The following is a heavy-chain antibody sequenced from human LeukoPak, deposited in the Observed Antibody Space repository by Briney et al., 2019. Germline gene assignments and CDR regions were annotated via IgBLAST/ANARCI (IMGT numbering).Heavy chain of an antibody. D-gene: IGHD3-22*01. CDR1: GFTFSSYA. Sequence: PGGSLRLSCAASGFTFSSYAMSWVPQAPGKGLEWVSAISGSGGSTYYADSVKGRFTISRENSKNTLYLKMNRLRAEDTAVYYCAKDYYYDSSTFDYWGQGTLVTVSS. V-gene: IGHV3-23*01. CDR2: ISGSGGST. CDR3: AKDYYYDSSTFDY. J-gene: IGHJ4*02.